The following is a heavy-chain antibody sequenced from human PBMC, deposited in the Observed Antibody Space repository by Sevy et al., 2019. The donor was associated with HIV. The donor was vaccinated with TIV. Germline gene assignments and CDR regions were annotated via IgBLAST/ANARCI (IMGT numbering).Heavy chain of an antibody. J-gene: IGHJ4*02. Sequence: ASVKVSCKASGGTFSSYAISWVRQAPGQGLEWMGGIIPIFGTANYAQKFQGRVTITADESTSTAYMELSSLRSEETAVYYCARVARDGYNLGLFDYWGQGTLVTVSS. CDR2: IIPIFGTA. D-gene: IGHD5-12*01. CDR1: GGTFSSYA. CDR3: ARVARDGYNLGLFDY. V-gene: IGHV1-69*13.